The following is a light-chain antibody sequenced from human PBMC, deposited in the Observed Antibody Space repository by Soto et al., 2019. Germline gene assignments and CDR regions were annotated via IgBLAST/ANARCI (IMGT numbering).Light chain of an antibody. CDR3: QQTSTAPRT. J-gene: IGKJ2*01. Sequence: DIQMTQSPSSLSASVGDRITITCRGSQTIFNYLNWYQQRPGQAPRLLIYTASRLQSGVPSRFIGSGSATAFTLTIDSLRPEDFATYYCQQTSTAPRTFGQGTKVDIK. V-gene: IGKV1-39*01. CDR2: TAS. CDR1: QTIFNY.